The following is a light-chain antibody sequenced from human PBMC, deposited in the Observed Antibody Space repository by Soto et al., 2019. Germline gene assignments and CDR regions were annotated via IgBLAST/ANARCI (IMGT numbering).Light chain of an antibody. Sequence: EIVLTQSPGTLSLSPGERATLSCRASQSINNRYLAWYQQKPGQAPRLLIYAASSRATGIPDRFSGSGSGTDFTLTISRLEAEDFAVYYCQQFGGSPGFTFGPGTKVDIK. CDR2: AAS. CDR1: QSINNRY. V-gene: IGKV3-20*01. CDR3: QQFGGSPGFT. J-gene: IGKJ3*01.